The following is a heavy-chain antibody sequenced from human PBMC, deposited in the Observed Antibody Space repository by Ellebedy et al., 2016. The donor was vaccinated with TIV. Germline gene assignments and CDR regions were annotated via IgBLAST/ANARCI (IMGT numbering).Heavy chain of an antibody. D-gene: IGHD1-26*01. J-gene: IGHJ4*02. CDR1: GFTFSIYS. CDR3: ARGALVGATMPFDF. CDR2: ISRSSDYI. V-gene: IGHV3-21*01. Sequence: GGSLRLXXAASGFTFSIYSMNWVRQAPGKGLEWVSAISRSSDYIYYADSVKGRFTISRDNAKNSLYLQMNSLRAEDTAVYYCARGALVGATMPFDFWGQGTLVTVSS.